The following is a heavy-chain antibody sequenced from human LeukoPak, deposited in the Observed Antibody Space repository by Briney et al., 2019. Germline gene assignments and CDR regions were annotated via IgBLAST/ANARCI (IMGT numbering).Heavy chain of an antibody. CDR2: IYYSGST. J-gene: IGHJ6*02. CDR3: ARLMAVAGSYGMDV. Sequence: SETLSLTCTVSGGSISSYYWSWIRQPPGKGLEWIGYIYYSGSTNYNPSLKSRVTISVDTSKNQFSLKLSSVTAADTAVYYCARLMAVAGSYGMDVWGQGTTVTVSS. CDR1: GGSISSYY. V-gene: IGHV4-59*08. D-gene: IGHD6-19*01.